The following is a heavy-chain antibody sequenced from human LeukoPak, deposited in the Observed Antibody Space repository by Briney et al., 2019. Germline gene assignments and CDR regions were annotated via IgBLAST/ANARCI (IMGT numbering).Heavy chain of an antibody. D-gene: IGHD2-2*01. V-gene: IGHV3-23*01. J-gene: IGHJ4*02. CDR2: ISGSVGST. Sequence: GGSLRLSCAASGFTFSSYAMSWVRQAPGKGLEWVSAISGSVGSTYYADSVKGRFTISRDNSKNTLYLQMNSLRAEDTAVYYCAKEGLIVVVPAAMCDYWGQGTLVTVSS. CDR3: AKEGLIVVVPAAMCDY. CDR1: GFTFSSYA.